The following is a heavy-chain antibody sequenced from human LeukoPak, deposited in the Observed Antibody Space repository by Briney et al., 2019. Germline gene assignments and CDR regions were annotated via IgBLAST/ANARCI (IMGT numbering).Heavy chain of an antibody. CDR3: AKDRDDYGDFYGMDV. J-gene: IGHJ6*02. CDR1: GFTFSSYG. D-gene: IGHD4-17*01. V-gene: IGHV3-30*02. Sequence: GGSLRLSCAASGFTFSSYGMHWVRQAPGKGLEWVAFIRYDGSNKYYADSVKGRFTISRDNSKNTLYLQMNSLRAEDTAVHYCAKDRDDYGDFYGMDVWGQGTTVTVSS. CDR2: IRYDGSNK.